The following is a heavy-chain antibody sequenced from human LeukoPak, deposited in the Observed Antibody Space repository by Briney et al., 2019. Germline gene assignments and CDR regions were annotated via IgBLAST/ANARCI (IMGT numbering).Heavy chain of an antibody. CDR3: ARAFPYCSSTSCYYYYMDV. V-gene: IGHV1-69*05. CDR1: GGTFSSYA. D-gene: IGHD2-2*01. J-gene: IGHJ6*03. Sequence: ASVKVSCKASGGTFSSYAISWVRQAPGQGLEWMGGIIPIFGTANYAQKFQGRVTITTDESTSTAYMELSSLRSEDTAVYYCARAFPYCSSTSCYYYYMDVWGKGTTVTVSS. CDR2: IIPIFGTA.